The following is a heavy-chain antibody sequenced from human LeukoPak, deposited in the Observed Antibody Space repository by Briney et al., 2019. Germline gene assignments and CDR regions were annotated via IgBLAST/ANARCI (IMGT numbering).Heavy chain of an antibody. CDR2: INHSGST. Sequence: SETLSLTCAVYGGSFSGYYWSWIRQPPGKGLEWIGEINHSGSTNYNPSLKSRVTISVDTSKNQFSLKLSSVTAADTAVYYCERARRVLLWFGESFDPWGQGTLVTVSS. CDR3: ERARRVLLWFGESFDP. CDR1: GGSFSGYY. D-gene: IGHD3-10*01. J-gene: IGHJ5*02. V-gene: IGHV4-34*01.